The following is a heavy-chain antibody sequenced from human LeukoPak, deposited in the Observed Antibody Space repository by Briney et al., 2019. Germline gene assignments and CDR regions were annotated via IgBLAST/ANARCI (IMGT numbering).Heavy chain of an antibody. J-gene: IGHJ4*02. CDR3: ATLERGTWIQLWPPDY. V-gene: IGHV3-48*01. CDR2: ISSSSSTI. Sequence: PGGSLRLSCAASGFTFDDYTMHWVRQAPGKGLEWVSYISSSSSTIYYADSVKGRFTISRDNAKNSLYLQMNSLRAEDTAVYYCATLERGTWIQLWPPDYWGQGTLVTVSS. CDR1: GFTFDDYT. D-gene: IGHD5-18*01.